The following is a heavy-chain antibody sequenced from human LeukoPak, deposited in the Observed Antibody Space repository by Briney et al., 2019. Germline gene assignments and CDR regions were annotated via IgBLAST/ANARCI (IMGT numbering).Heavy chain of an antibody. CDR1: GGSINSYY. J-gene: IGHJ4*02. Sequence: SETLSLTCTVSGGSINSYYWSWIRQPPGKGLEWIGYIYYSGNTDYNPSLKSRVTISVDTSKNQFSLKLSSVTAADTAVYYYATRNWNGDYWGQGTLVTVSS. D-gene: IGHD1-20*01. CDR2: IYYSGNT. V-gene: IGHV4-59*08. CDR3: ATRNWNGDY.